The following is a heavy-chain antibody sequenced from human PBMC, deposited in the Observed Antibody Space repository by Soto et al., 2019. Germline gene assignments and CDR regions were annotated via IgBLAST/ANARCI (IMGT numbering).Heavy chain of an antibody. J-gene: IGHJ6*02. CDR1: GFTFSGSA. CDR3: TSQYDFWSGYPTGTDYYYYGMDV. D-gene: IGHD3-3*01. Sequence: GGSLRLSCAASGFTFSGSAMHWVRQASGKGLEWVGRIRSKANSYATAYAASVKGRFTISRDDSKNTAYLQMNSLKTEDTAVYYCTSQYDFWSGYPTGTDYYYYGMDVWGQGTTVTVSS. V-gene: IGHV3-73*01. CDR2: IRSKANSYAT.